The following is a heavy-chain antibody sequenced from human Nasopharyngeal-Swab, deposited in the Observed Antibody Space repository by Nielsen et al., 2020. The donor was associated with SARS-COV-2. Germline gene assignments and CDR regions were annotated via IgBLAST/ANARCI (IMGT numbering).Heavy chain of an antibody. V-gene: IGHV3-13*04. Sequence: GGSLRLSCAASGFTFSSYDMHWVRQAKGKGLEWVSTIGTAGDTYYPGSVKGRFTISRKNAKSSLYLQMNSLRAGDTAVYYCARDKGADAFDIWGQGTMVTVSS. CDR1: GFTFSSYD. CDR3: ARDKGADAFDI. CDR2: IGTAGDT. J-gene: IGHJ3*02.